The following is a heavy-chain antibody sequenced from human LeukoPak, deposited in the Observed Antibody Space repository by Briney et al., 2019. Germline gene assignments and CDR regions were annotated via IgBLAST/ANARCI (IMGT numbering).Heavy chain of an antibody. J-gene: IGHJ4*02. V-gene: IGHV3-48*02. Sequence: GRSLRLSCAASGFTFSSYGMNWVRQAPGKGLEWVSYISSSSSTIYYADSVKGRFTISRDNAKNSLYLQMNSLRDEDTAVYYCARDLARYYYDSSGYYPFDYWGQGTLVTVSS. D-gene: IGHD3-22*01. CDR3: ARDLARYYYDSSGYYPFDY. CDR2: ISSSSSTI. CDR1: GFTFSSYG.